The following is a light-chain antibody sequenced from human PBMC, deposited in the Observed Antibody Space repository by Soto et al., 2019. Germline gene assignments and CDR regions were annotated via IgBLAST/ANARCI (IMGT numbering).Light chain of an antibody. CDR1: QSVNSN. CDR3: QQYNNWPPLT. Sequence: EIVMTQSPGTLSVSPGERATLSCRASQSVNSNLAWYQQKPGQAPRLLIYGASSRATGIPARFSGSGSGTEFTLTISSLQSEDFAVYYCQQYNNWPPLTFGGGTKVEIK. V-gene: IGKV3-15*01. CDR2: GAS. J-gene: IGKJ4*01.